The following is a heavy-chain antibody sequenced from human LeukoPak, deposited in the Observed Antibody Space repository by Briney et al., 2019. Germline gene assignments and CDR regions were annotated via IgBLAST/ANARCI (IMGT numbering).Heavy chain of an antibody. CDR2: ITGSGART. Sequence: GGSLRLSCAASGFTFSSYAMYWVPQTPGKGLEWVSLITGSGARTFYADSVKGRFSVSRDNSRSALYLQMNSLRAEDTAIYYCAKGPIDYYDSSRYYYFDYWGQGTLVTVSS. CDR1: GFTFSSYA. V-gene: IGHV3-23*01. CDR3: AKGPIDYYDSSRYYYFDY. D-gene: IGHD3-22*01. J-gene: IGHJ4*02.